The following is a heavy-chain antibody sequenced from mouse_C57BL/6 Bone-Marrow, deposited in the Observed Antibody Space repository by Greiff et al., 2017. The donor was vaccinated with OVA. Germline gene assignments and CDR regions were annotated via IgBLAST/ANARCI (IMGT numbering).Heavy chain of an antibody. CDR3: ARGWLQY. CDR2: IYPGDGDT. D-gene: IGHD2-3*01. V-gene: IGHV1-82*01. CDR1: GYAFSSSW. J-gene: IGHJ2*01. Sequence: VQLQESGPELVKPGASVKISCKASGYAFSSSWINWVKQRPGKGLEWIGRIYPGDGDTNYNGKFKGKATLTADKSSSTAYMQLSSLTSEDSAVYFCARGWLQYWGQGTTLTVSS.